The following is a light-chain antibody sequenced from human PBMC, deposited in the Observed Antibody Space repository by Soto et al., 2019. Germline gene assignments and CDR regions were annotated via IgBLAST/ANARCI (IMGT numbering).Light chain of an antibody. V-gene: IGLV2-14*01. CDR1: SSDIGGYNY. Sequence: QSALTQPASVSGSPGQSITISCTGTSSDIGGYNYVSWYQQHPGKAPKLMLYEVSNRPSGVSNRFSGFKSGNTASLTITGLQAEDEADYYCNSYKSSSTLYVFGTGTKLTVL. J-gene: IGLJ1*01. CDR2: EVS. CDR3: NSYKSSSTLYV.